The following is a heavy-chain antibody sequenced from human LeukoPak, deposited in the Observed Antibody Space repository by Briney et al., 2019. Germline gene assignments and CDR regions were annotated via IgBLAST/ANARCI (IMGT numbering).Heavy chain of an antibody. V-gene: IGHV4-34*01. J-gene: IGHJ6*03. D-gene: IGHD3-10*01. CDR3: ARERSGVMVRGVILRGYMDV. CDR1: GGSFSGYY. CDR2: INHSGST. Sequence: PSETLSLTCAVYGGSFSGYYWSWIRQPPGKGLEWIGEINHSGSTNYNPSLKSRVTISADTSKNQFSLKLSSVTAADTAVFYCARERSGVMVRGVILRGYMDVWGKGTTVTVSS.